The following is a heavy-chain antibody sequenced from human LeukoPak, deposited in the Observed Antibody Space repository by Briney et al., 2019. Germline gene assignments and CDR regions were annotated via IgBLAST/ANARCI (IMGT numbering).Heavy chain of an antibody. Sequence: GGSLRLSCAASGFTFSSYSVIWVRQAPGKGLEWVSSISTSSIYIYYADSLKGRFTVSRDNAKNSLYLQMNSLRAEDTAVYYCARVRLQPRTLLDDAFDIWGQGTMVTVSS. V-gene: IGHV3-21*01. J-gene: IGHJ3*02. CDR2: ISTSSIYI. CDR3: ARVRLQPRTLLDDAFDI. CDR1: GFTFSSYS. D-gene: IGHD1-14*01.